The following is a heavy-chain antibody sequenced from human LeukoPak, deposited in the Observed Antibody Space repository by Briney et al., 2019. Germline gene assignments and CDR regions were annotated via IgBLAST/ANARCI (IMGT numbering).Heavy chain of an antibody. Sequence: GGSLRLSCAASGFTFSSYGMHWVRQAPGKGLEWVAVISYDGSNKYYADSVKGRFTISRDNFKNTLYLQMNNLRAEDTAVFYCASHGGLWGQGTLVTVSS. CDR2: ISYDGSNK. CDR3: ASHGGL. V-gene: IGHV3-30*03. D-gene: IGHD5-12*01. J-gene: IGHJ4*02. CDR1: GFTFSSYG.